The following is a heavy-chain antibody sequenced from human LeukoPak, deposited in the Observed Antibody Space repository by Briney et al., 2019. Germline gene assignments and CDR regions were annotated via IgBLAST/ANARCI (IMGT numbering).Heavy chain of an antibody. J-gene: IGHJ4*02. CDR2: IKQDGSEK. D-gene: IGHD3-22*01. V-gene: IGHV3-7*01. Sequence: GGSLRLSCAASGFTFSSYWMSWVRQAPGKGLEWVANIKQDGSEKYYVDSVKGRFTISRDNAKNSLYLQMNSLRAEDTAVYYCAKTYYDSSGYYYDDPLDYWGQGTLVTVSS. CDR1: GFTFSSYW. CDR3: AKTYYDSSGYYYDDPLDY.